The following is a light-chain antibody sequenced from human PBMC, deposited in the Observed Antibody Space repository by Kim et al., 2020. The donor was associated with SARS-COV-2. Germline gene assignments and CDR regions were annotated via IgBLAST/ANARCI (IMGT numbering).Light chain of an antibody. CDR3: AAWDDSLNGYV. V-gene: IGLV1-44*01. CDR2: NNN. Sequence: GQGVTLSCSGSSSNIGSNTVNWYQQLPGTAPKLLIYNNNQRPSGVPDRFSGSKSGTSASLAISGLQSEDEADYYCAAWDDSLNGYVFGTGTQLTVL. CDR1: SSNIGSNT. J-gene: IGLJ1*01.